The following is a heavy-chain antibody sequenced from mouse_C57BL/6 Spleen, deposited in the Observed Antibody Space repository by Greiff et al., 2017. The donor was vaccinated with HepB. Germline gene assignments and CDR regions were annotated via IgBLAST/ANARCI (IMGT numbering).Heavy chain of an antibody. CDR3: AYDSNYDYAMDY. V-gene: IGHV1-15*01. Sequence: VQLQQSGAELVRPGASVTLSCKASGYTFTDYEMHWVKQTPVHGLEWIGAIDPETGGTAYNQKFKGKAILTADKSSSTAYMELRSLTSEDSAVYYCAYDSNYDYAMDYWGQGTSVTVSS. CDR1: GYTFTDYE. CDR2: IDPETGGT. J-gene: IGHJ4*01. D-gene: IGHD2-5*01.